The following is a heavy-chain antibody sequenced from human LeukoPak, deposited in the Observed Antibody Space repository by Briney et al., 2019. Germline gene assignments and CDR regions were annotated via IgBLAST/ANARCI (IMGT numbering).Heavy chain of an antibody. Sequence: SETLPLTCTVSGGSISSSSYYWGWIRQPPGKGLEWIGSIYYSGSTYYNPSLKSRVTISVDTSKNQFSLKLSSVTAADTAVYYCARTMVRGVKPSHFDYWGQGTLVTVSS. J-gene: IGHJ4*02. CDR2: IYYSGST. CDR1: GGSISSSSYY. D-gene: IGHD3-10*01. CDR3: ARTMVRGVKPSHFDY. V-gene: IGHV4-39*01.